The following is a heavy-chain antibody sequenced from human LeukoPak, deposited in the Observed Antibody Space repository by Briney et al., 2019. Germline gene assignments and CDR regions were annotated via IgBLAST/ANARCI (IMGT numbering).Heavy chain of an antibody. V-gene: IGHV1-18*01. Sequence: ASVKVSCKASGYTFTSYVSSWVRQAPGQGLEWMGWISAYNGNTNYAQKLQGRVTMTTDTSTSTAYMELRSLRSEDTAVYYCASDGNSGSYPGYFDYWGKGTLVTVSS. CDR3: ASDGNSGSYPGYFDY. D-gene: IGHD1-26*01. J-gene: IGHJ4*02. CDR2: ISAYNGNT. CDR1: GYTFTSYV.